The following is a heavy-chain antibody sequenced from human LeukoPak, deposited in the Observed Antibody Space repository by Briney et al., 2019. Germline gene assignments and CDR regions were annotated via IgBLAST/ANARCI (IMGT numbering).Heavy chain of an antibody. V-gene: IGHV3-23*01. D-gene: IGHD1-26*01. CDR2: ANADGGNT. Sequence: PGGSLRLSCAASGYTFDNYRMSWVRQAPGKGLEWVSTANADGGNTYYADSVKGRFTISRDNSKSTLILQMNSLRVEDTALYYCTKRVKYGGTWDHFADWGQGTLVTVSS. CDR3: TKRVKYGGTWDHFAD. J-gene: IGHJ4*02. CDR1: GYTFDNYR.